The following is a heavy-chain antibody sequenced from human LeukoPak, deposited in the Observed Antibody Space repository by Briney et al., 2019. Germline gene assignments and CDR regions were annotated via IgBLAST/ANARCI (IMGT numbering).Heavy chain of an antibody. V-gene: IGHV4-59*01. D-gene: IGHD2-15*01. Sequence: SETLSLTCTVSGGSISSYYWSWIRQPPGKGLEWIGYIYYSGSTNYNPSLKSRVTISVDTSKNQFSLKLSSVTAADTAVYYCARKYCSAAGCYEDPWGQGTLVTVSS. J-gene: IGHJ5*02. CDR2: IYYSGST. CDR3: ARKYCSAAGCYEDP. CDR1: GGSISSYY.